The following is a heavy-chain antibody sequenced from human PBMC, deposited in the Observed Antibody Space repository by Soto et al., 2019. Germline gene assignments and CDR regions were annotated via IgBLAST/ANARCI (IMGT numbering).Heavy chain of an antibody. CDR1: GYNVTGYY. CDR3: AREGVAVAASSWFDP. D-gene: IGHD6-19*01. Sequence: ASVKVSCKFSGYNVTGYYMHWVRQAPGQGLEWMGWINPNSGGTNYAQKFQGRVTMTRDTSISTAYMELSRLRSDDTAVYYCAREGVAVAASSWFDPWGQGTLVIVSS. J-gene: IGHJ5*02. CDR2: INPNSGGT. V-gene: IGHV1-2*02.